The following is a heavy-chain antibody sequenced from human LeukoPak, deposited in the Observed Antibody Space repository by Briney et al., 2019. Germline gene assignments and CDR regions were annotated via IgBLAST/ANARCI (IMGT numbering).Heavy chain of an antibody. CDR1: GGSISSYY. CDR3: ARAGDYGDYEDAFDV. D-gene: IGHD4-17*01. CDR2: IYYSGST. Sequence: SETLSLTCTVSGGSISSYYWSWIRQPPGKGLEWIGYIYYSGSTNYNPSLKSRVTISVDTSKNQFSLKLSSVTATDAALYYCARAGDYGDYEDAFDVWGQGTMVTVSS. V-gene: IGHV4-59*12. J-gene: IGHJ3*01.